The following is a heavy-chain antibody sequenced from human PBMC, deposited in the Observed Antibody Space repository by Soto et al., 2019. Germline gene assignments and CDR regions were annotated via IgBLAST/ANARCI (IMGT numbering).Heavy chain of an antibody. V-gene: IGHV4-34*01. Sequence: ASETLSLTCAVYGGSFSGYYWSWIRQPPGKGLEWIGEINHSGSTNYNPSLKSRVTISVDTSKNQFSLKLSSVTAADTAEYYCARVLGVRYCSGGSCYLHYYYYYGMDVWGQGTTVTVSS. J-gene: IGHJ6*02. D-gene: IGHD2-15*01. CDR3: ARVLGVRYCSGGSCYLHYYYYYGMDV. CDR1: GGSFSGYY. CDR2: INHSGST.